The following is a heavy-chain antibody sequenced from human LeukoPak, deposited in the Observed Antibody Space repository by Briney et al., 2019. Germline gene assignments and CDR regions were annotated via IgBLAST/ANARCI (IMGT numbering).Heavy chain of an antibody. Sequence: ASEKVSCKASGYTFTSYGISWVRQAPGQGLEWMGWISAYNGNTNYAQKLQGRVTMTTDPSTSTAYMELRSLRSDDTAVYYGARVRLKWFVPWGQGTLVTVSS. J-gene: IGHJ5*02. CDR2: ISAYNGNT. CDR1: GYTFTSYG. V-gene: IGHV1-18*01. CDR3: ARVRLKWFVP.